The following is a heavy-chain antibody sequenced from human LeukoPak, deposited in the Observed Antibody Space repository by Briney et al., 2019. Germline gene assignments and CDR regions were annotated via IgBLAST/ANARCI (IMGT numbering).Heavy chain of an antibody. CDR3: AKLLIEYYYDSSGYLDY. V-gene: IGHV3-23*01. D-gene: IGHD3-22*01. CDR2: ISGSGGST. CDR1: GFTFSSYA. Sequence: AGSLRLSCAASGFTFSSYAMSWVRQAPGKGLEWVSAISGSGGSTYYADSVKGRFTISRDNSKNTLYLQMNSLRAEDTAVYYCAKLLIEYYYDSSGYLDYWGQGTLVTVSS. J-gene: IGHJ4*02.